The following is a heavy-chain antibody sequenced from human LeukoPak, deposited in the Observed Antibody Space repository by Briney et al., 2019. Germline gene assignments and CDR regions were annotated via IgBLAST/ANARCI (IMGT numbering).Heavy chain of an antibody. CDR1: GYSFTSYW. J-gene: IGHJ3*02. CDR2: IYPGDSDT. CDR3: ARYVLAAAGHDAFDI. D-gene: IGHD6-13*01. Sequence: GESLKISCKGSGYSFTSYWIGWVRQMPGKGLEWMGIIYPGDSDTRYSPSFQGQVTISADKSISTAYLQWSSLKASDTAMYYCARYVLAAAGHDAFDIWGQGTMVTVSS. V-gene: IGHV5-51*01.